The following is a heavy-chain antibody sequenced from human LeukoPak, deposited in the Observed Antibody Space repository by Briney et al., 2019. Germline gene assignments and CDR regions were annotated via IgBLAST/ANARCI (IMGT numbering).Heavy chain of an antibody. D-gene: IGHD2-15*01. V-gene: IGHV4-34*01. Sequence: SETLSLTCAVYGGSVSGYYWSWIRQPPGKGVEWIGEINHSGSTNYNPSLKSRVTISVDTSKKQFSLKLSSVTAADTAVYYCARGVCSGGGCHGLFNYWGQGTLVTVSS. CDR2: INHSGST. CDR1: GGSVSGYY. J-gene: IGHJ4*02. CDR3: ARGVCSGGGCHGLFNY.